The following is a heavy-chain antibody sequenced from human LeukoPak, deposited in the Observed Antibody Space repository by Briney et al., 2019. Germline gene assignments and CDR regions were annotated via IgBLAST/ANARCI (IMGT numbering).Heavy chain of an antibody. D-gene: IGHD2-2*02. CDR1: GYNFNKFG. J-gene: IGHJ6*02. CDR3: ARHWNTLYGGMDV. V-gene: IGHV1-18*01. CDR2: ITTYNDNT. Sequence: AASVKVSCKASGYNFNKFGINWVRQAPGQGLEWMGWITTYNDNTNYAQKFQGRVTMTTDTSTSTAYMELRSLRSDDTAVYYCARHWNTLYGGMDVWGQGTTVTVSS.